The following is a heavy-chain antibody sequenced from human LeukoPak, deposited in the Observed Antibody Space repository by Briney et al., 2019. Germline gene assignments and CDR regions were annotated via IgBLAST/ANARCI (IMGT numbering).Heavy chain of an antibody. CDR2: ISYDGSSK. V-gene: IGHV3-30*01. CDR3: ARDRSQRAYSYGPDGE. D-gene: IGHD5-18*01. Sequence: GRSLRLSCAASGFTFRSYAIHWVRQAPGKGLEWVAVISYDGSSKYYADSVKGRFTISRDNSKNTPYLQINSLRGEDTAVYYCARDRSQRAYSYGPDGEWGQGTLVTVSS. J-gene: IGHJ4*02. CDR1: GFTFRSYA.